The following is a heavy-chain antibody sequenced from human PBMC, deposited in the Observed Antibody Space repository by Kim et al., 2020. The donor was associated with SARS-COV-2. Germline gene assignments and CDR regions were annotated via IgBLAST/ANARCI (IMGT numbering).Heavy chain of an antibody. Sequence: SVKGRFTISRDKSKNTLYLQMNSLRAEDTAVYYCAKDSDIVVVPSSILDYWGQGTLVTVSS. D-gene: IGHD2-2*01. CDR3: AKDSDIVVVPSSILDY. J-gene: IGHJ4*02. V-gene: IGHV3-23*01.